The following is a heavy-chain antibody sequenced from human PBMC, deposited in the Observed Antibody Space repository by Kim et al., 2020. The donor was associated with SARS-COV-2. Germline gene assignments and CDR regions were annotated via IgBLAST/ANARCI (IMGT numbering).Heavy chain of an antibody. J-gene: IGHJ4*02. V-gene: IGHV1-46*01. D-gene: IGHD5-18*01. Sequence: AQKFQGRVTMTRDTSTSTVYMERSSLRSEDTAVYYCARVEDSYGSYLFDYWGQGTLVTVSS. CDR3: ARVEDSYGSYLFDY.